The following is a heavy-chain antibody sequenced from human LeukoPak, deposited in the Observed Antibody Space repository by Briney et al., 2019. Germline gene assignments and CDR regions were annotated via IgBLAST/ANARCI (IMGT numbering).Heavy chain of an antibody. D-gene: IGHD2-2*01. CDR3: ARGRRVPAAIYYYYYYMDV. V-gene: IGHV4-59*01. CDR1: GGSISSYY. Sequence: SETLSLTCTVSGGSISSYYWSWIRQPPGKGLEWIGYIYYSGSTNYNPSLRSRVTISVDTFKNQFSLRLSSVTAADTAVYYCARGRRVPAAIYYYYYYMDVWGKGTTVTISS. J-gene: IGHJ6*03. CDR2: IYYSGST.